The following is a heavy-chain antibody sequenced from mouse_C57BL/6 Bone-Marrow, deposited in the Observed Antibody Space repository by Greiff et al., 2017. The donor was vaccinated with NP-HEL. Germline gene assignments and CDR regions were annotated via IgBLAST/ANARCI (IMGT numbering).Heavy chain of an antibody. CDR3: ASYYSNAMDY. CDR2: IYPGGGYT. CDR1: GYTFTNYW. Sequence: VKLMESGAELVRPGTSVKMSCKASGYTFTNYWIGWAKQRPGHGLEWIGDIYPGGGYTNYNEKFKGKATLTADKSSSTAYMQFSSLTSEDSAIYYSASYYSNAMDYWGQGTSVTVSS. D-gene: IGHD2-5*01. J-gene: IGHJ4*01. V-gene: IGHV1-63*01.